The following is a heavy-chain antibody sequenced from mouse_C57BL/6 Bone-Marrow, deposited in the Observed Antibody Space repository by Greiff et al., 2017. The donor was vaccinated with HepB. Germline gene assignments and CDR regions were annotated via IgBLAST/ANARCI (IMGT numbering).Heavy chain of an antibody. CDR3: AGGGWLPFAY. J-gene: IGHJ3*01. Sequence: QVQLQQPGAELVKPGASVKLSCKASGYTFTSYWMQWVKQRPGQGLEWIGEIDPSDSYTNYNQKFKGKATLTVDTSSSTAYMQLSSLTSEDSAVYYCAGGGWLPFAYWGQGTLVTVSA. D-gene: IGHD2-3*01. CDR2: IDPSDSYT. V-gene: IGHV1-50*01. CDR1: GYTFTSYW.